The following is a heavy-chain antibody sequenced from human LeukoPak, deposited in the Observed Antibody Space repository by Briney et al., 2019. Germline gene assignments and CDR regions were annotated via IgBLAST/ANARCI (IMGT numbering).Heavy chain of an antibody. V-gene: IGHV1-18*01. Sequence: ASVKVSCKAAGYPFISFGISWVRQAPGQGLEWMGWISAYNGKTEFAQRFQDRVTTTTDTSTTTAYMELRSLRSDDTAMYYCARDHEDVYGSGSYKLWGQGTRVTVSS. D-gene: IGHD3-10*01. CDR2: ISAYNGKT. CDR1: GYPFISFG. J-gene: IGHJ4*02. CDR3: ARDHEDVYGSGSYKL.